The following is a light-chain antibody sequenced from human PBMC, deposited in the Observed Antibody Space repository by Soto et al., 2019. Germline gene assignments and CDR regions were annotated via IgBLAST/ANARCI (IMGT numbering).Light chain of an antibody. J-gene: IGKJ4*01. Sequence: DIVMTQSPDSLAVSLGERATINCKSSQSLLYSSDNMNYLRWYQQKPGHPPKLLIYWASTRESGVPDRFTGAGSGTDFTFTISSLQAEDVAVYYCQQYYATPLTFGGGTRVEIK. CDR3: QQYYATPLT. V-gene: IGKV4-1*01. CDR1: QSLLYSSDNMNY. CDR2: WAS.